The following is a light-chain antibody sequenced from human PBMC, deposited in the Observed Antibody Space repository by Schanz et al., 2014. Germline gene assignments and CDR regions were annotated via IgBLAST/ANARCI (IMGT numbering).Light chain of an antibody. V-gene: IGKV1-16*01. CDR3: QQYKSFPWT. J-gene: IGKJ1*01. CDR1: QGISSY. CDR2: AAS. Sequence: DIQMTQSPSSVSASVGDRVTITCRASQGISSYLAWYQQKPGKAPKLLIYAASTLQSGVPSRFSGSGSGTDYTLTISSLQPDDFATYFCQQYKSFPWTVGQGTKVEV.